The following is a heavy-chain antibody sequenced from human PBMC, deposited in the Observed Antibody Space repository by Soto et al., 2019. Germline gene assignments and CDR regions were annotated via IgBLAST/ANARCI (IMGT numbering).Heavy chain of an antibody. J-gene: IGHJ5*02. D-gene: IGHD4-17*01. Sequence: KPSETLSLTCTVSGGSISSSSYYWGWIRQPPGKGLEWIGSIYYSGSTYYNPSLKSRVTISVDTSKNQFSLKLSSVTAADTAVYYCARLPRGDYGGNGWFDPWGQGTLVTVSS. CDR1: GGSISSSSYY. V-gene: IGHV4-39*01. CDR3: ARLPRGDYGGNGWFDP. CDR2: IYYSGST.